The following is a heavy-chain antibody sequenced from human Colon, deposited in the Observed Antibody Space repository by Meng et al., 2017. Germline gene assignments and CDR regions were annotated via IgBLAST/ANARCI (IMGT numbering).Heavy chain of an antibody. Sequence: EVQLVESGGGLVQPGGSLSLSCAASGFTVSNNYMNGVRQARGKGLVWVARMNEDGSTINHAGSVMGRFIISRDSATNTLYLQMNSLRVEDTAVYHCVRDFGGNSDFWGQGTLVTVSS. V-gene: IGHV3-74*02. D-gene: IGHD4-23*01. CDR1: GFTVSNNY. CDR3: VRDFGGNSDF. J-gene: IGHJ4*02. CDR2: MNEDGSTI.